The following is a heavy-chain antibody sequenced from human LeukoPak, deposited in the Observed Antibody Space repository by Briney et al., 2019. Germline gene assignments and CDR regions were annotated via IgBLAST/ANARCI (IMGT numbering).Heavy chain of an antibody. J-gene: IGHJ4*02. CDR2: ISGSGGST. CDR1: GFTFSSYA. CDR3: ARDREVEAVAGFDY. D-gene: IGHD6-19*01. V-gene: IGHV3-23*01. Sequence: GGSLRLSCAASGFTFSSYAMSWVRQAPGKGLEWVSAISGSGGSTYYADSVKGRFTISRDNAKNSLYLQMNSLRAEDTAVYYCARDREVEAVAGFDYWGQGTLVTVSS.